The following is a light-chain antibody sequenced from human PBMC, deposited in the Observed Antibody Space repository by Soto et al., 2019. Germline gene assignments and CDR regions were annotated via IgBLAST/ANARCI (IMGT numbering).Light chain of an antibody. CDR2: GAS. CDR3: QQYNNWPPIT. V-gene: IGKV3-15*01. Sequence: ILMTQSPASLPVTPGERATLSCRASQSVSSNLAWYQQKPGQAPRLLIYGASTRATGIPARFSGSGSGTEFTLTISSLQYEDFAVYYCQQYNNWPPITFGQGTRLEIK. J-gene: IGKJ5*01. CDR1: QSVSSN.